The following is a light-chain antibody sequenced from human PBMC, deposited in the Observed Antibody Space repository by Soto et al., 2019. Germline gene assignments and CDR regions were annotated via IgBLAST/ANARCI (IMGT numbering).Light chain of an antibody. CDR2: DAY. V-gene: IGKV3-11*01. Sequence: EVVLTQSPDTLSLSPGDTATLSCRASQSVDRYVAWYQQKLGQAPRLLIYDAYTRVTVVADRFTGSVSATDFSLTITRLEPEDFAVYYCQQRAKRPSTFGPGTQVE. CDR1: QSVDRY. CDR3: QQRAKRPST. J-gene: IGKJ2*02.